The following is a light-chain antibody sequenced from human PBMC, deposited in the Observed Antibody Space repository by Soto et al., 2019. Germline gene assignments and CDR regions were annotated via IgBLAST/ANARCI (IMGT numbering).Light chain of an antibody. V-gene: IGKV1-13*02. CDR2: DAS. J-gene: IGKJ3*01. Sequence: AIQLTQFPSSLSASVGDRVTITCRASQGTSSALAWYQQKPGKAPKLLIYDASTLEGGVPSRFSGSGSGTDFILTISSLQPEDFATYYRQQFSSYPQTFGPGTKVDIK. CDR1: QGTSSA. CDR3: QQFSSYPQT.